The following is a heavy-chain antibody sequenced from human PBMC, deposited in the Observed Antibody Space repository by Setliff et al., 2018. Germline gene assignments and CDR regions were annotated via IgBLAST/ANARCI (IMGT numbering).Heavy chain of an antibody. Sequence: GESLKISCKASASTFSNYWIVWVRQMPGKGLEWMGMIYPDDSDTKYHPSSQGQVTISADKSISTAYLQWSSLKASDTAMYYCARALYPSSFIGHNWFDPWGQGTLVTVSS. V-gene: IGHV5-51*01. D-gene: IGHD2-2*01. CDR3: ARALYPSSFIGHNWFDP. CDR2: IYPDDSDT. CDR1: ASTFSNYW. J-gene: IGHJ5*02.